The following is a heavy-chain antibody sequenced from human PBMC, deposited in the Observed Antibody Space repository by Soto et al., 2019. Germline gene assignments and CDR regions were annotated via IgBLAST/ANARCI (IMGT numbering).Heavy chain of an antibody. CDR2: ISYSGST. Sequence: QLQLQESGPGLVKPSETLSLTCTVSGGSISTSNYYWGWIRQPPGKGLEWIGYISYSGSTYYNPSLKSPVTISVDTSKNHFSLRLNFVTAADTAVYYCARVLTVRHSYYYYGMDVWGQGTTVTVSS. D-gene: IGHD4-17*01. J-gene: IGHJ6*02. CDR3: ARVLTVRHSYYYYGMDV. CDR1: GGSISTSNYY. V-gene: IGHV4-39*02.